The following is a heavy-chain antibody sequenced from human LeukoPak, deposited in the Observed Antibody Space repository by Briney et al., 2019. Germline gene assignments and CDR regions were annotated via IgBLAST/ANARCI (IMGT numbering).Heavy chain of an antibody. V-gene: IGHV3-21*01. D-gene: IGHD3-10*01. CDR2: ISSSSSYI. Sequence: GGSLRLSCAASGFTFSSYSMNWVRQAPGTGLEWVSSISSSSSYIYYADSVKGRFTISRDNAKNSLYLQMNSLRAEDTAVYYCASPLYGSGSYEGYWGQGTLVTVSS. CDR1: GFTFSSYS. J-gene: IGHJ4*02. CDR3: ASPLYGSGSYEGY.